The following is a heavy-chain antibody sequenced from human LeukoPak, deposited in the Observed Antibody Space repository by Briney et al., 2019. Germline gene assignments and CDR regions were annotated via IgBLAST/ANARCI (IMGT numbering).Heavy chain of an antibody. CDR3: ARDSSGYQ. J-gene: IGHJ4*02. D-gene: IGHD3-22*01. Sequence: GGSLRLSCAASGFTFSTYWMSWVRQAPGKGLEWVANIKEDGSEKYYGDPVKGRSTISRDNAKNSLYLQMNSLRAEDTAVYYCARDSSGYQWGQGTLVTVSS. V-gene: IGHV3-7*01. CDR1: GFTFSTYW. CDR2: IKEDGSEK.